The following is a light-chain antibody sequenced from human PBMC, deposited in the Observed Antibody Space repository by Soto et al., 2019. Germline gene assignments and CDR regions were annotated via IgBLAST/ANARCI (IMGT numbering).Light chain of an antibody. CDR3: QQLNNYPRT. Sequence: DIQLTQSPSFLSASVGDRVTITCRASQGISSYLAWYQQKPGKAPKLLIHAASTLQSGVPSRFSGSGSGTEFTITISSLQPEDFATYYCQQLNNYPRTFGQGTKVEI. CDR1: QGISSY. J-gene: IGKJ1*01. V-gene: IGKV1-9*01. CDR2: AAS.